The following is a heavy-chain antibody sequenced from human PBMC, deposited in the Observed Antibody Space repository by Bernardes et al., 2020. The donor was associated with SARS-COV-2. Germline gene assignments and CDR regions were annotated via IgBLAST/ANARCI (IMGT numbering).Heavy chain of an antibody. CDR3: ARGLTYYYDTSGYDY. CDR2: IYRSGTT. CDR1: GFTVVNAY. Sequence: GWSLRLSCAASGFTVVNAYMTWVRQAPGKGLEWVSVIYRSGTTYYADSVKGRFTISRDNSKNTLYLQMNSLRAEDTAVYYCARGLTYYYDTSGYDYWGQGTLVTVSS. D-gene: IGHD3-22*01. V-gene: IGHV3-53*01. J-gene: IGHJ4*02.